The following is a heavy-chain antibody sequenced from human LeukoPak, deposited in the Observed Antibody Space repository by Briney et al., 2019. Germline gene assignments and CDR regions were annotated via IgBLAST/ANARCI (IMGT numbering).Heavy chain of an antibody. Sequence: ASVNVSFKASGYTFTAYYMHWVRQAPGQGLEWMGWINPNTGDTNYAQNFQGRVTMNRDTSISTAYMELSSLRSDDTAVYYCARSADGYTCGHFDFWGQGTLVTVSS. J-gene: IGHJ4*02. CDR1: GYTFTAYY. V-gene: IGHV1-2*02. CDR3: ARSADGYTCGHFDF. CDR2: INPNTGDT. D-gene: IGHD5-18*01.